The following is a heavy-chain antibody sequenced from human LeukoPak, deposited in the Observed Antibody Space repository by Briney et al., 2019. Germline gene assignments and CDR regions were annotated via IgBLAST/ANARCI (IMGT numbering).Heavy chain of an antibody. CDR2: ISSSGSTI. J-gene: IGHJ4*02. Sequence: GGSLRLSCAASGFTFSSYEMNWVRQAPGKGLEWVSYISSSGSTIYYADSVKGRFTISRDNAKNSLYLQMNSLRAEDTAVYYCARVKVGTTNRFDYWGQGTLVTVSS. D-gene: IGHD1-26*01. CDR3: ARVKVGTTNRFDY. V-gene: IGHV3-48*03. CDR1: GFTFSSYE.